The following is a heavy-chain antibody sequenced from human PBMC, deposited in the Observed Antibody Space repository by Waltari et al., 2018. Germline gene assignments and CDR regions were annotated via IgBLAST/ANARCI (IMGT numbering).Heavy chain of an antibody. CDR3: VWSPPSRGNYFYFYYMDV. CDR1: GYTFTDYY. D-gene: IGHD3-16*01. J-gene: IGHJ6*03. Sequence: EVQLVQSGAEVKKPGATVKISCKASGYTFTDYYMHWVQQAPGKGLEWMGRVDPEDGETIYAEKFQGRVTITAAKSTSTAYMELNNLRSEDTAVYYCVWSPPSRGNYFYFYYMDVWDQGTTVIVSS. CDR2: VDPEDGET. V-gene: IGHV1-69-2*01.